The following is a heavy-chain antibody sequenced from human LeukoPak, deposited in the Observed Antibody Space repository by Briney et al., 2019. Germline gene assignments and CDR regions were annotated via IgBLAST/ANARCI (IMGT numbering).Heavy chain of an antibody. V-gene: IGHV3-30*18. CDR2: ISYDGSNK. D-gene: IGHD3-22*01. CDR3: AKAPPGRYYDDSIGYSGY. CDR1: GFTFSSYD. Sequence: PAGSLRLTCAASGFTFSSYDMQLVLQDPRRRLQEVAVISYDGSNKYYAASLKSRFTISRDNSKNKLYLQMNSLRAEDTAVYYCAKAPPGRYYDDSIGYSGYWGPGTLVTVSS. J-gene: IGHJ4*02.